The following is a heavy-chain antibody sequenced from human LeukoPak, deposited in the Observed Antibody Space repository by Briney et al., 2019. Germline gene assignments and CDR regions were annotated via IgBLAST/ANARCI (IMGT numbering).Heavy chain of an antibody. D-gene: IGHD4-23*01. CDR1: GFTCSSYW. J-gene: IGHJ4*02. CDR3: ARGRPHGNDY. Sequence: GGSLRLSCAASGFTCSSYWRNWVRQAPANGLVWVSRIASDGSSTTYADSVKGRFSISRDNAKNTLYLQMNSLRVEDTAVYYCARGRPHGNDYWGQGTLVTVSP. V-gene: IGHV3-74*01. CDR2: IASDGSST.